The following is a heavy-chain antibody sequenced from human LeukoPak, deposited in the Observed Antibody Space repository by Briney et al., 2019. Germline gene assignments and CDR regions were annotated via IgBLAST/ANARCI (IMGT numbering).Heavy chain of an antibody. Sequence: ASVKVSCKASGYTFTGYYMHWVRQAPGQGLGWMGWINPNSGGTNYAQKFQGRVTMTRDTSISTAYMELSRLRSDDTAVYYCARAVVVAATQTFDYWGQGTLVTVSS. CDR2: INPNSGGT. V-gene: IGHV1-2*02. D-gene: IGHD2-15*01. CDR3: ARAVVVAATQTFDY. CDR1: GYTFTGYY. J-gene: IGHJ4*02.